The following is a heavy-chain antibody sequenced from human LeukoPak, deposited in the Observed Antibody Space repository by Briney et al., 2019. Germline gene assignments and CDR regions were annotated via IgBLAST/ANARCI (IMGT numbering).Heavy chain of an antibody. J-gene: IGHJ4*02. D-gene: IGHD3-3*01. CDR1: GFTFNSFW. CDR2: IKLDGSEK. V-gene: IGHV3-7*03. CDR3: ARDQYDTWSRRGNFDS. Sequence: PGGSLRLSCAASGFTFNSFWMSWVRQAPGKGLEWVANIKLDGSEKNYVDSVKGRFTISRDNTKNSLYLQMNSLRAEDTAVFYCARDQYDTWSRRGNFDSWGQGTLVIVSS.